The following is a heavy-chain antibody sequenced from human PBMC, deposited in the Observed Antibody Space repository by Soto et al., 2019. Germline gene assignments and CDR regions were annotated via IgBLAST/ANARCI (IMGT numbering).Heavy chain of an antibody. D-gene: IGHD2-15*01. V-gene: IGHV3-7*01. Sequence: GVSMRLCCGAAGFTCVSLWRSCVRQAPGKGLEWVANIKQDGSEKYYVDSVKGRFTISRDNAKNSLYLQMNSLRAEDTAVYYCARDPSVVVVAATPYYYYGMDVWGQGTTVTVSS. CDR2: IKQDGSEK. CDR3: ARDPSVVVVAATPYYYYGMDV. J-gene: IGHJ6*02. CDR1: GFTCVSLW.